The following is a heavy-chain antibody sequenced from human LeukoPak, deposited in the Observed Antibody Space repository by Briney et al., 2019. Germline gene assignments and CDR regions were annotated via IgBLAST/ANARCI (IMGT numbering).Heavy chain of an antibody. CDR1: GFTFSRDW. Sequence: GGSLRLSCAASGFTFSRDWMHWVRQGPGKGLVWVSHMNSDGSTTNYADSVKGRFTISRDNAKNTLYLQMNSLRAEDTAVYYCVRALMGTSDHWGQGALVTVFS. D-gene: IGHD7-27*01. J-gene: IGHJ4*02. CDR3: VRALMGTSDH. V-gene: IGHV3-74*01. CDR2: MNSDGSTT.